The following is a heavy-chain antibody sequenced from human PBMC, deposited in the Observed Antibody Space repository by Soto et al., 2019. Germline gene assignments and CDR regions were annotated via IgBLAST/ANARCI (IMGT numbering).Heavy chain of an antibody. CDR2: LYISGST. CDR3: ARMYNSGFYRPEGDYYFYGMDV. CDR1: GASIRDYH. D-gene: IGHD6-19*01. Sequence: SETLSLTCSVSGASIRDYHWSWVRQPAGKGLEWIGRLYISGSTKYNPSLKSRVTMSADTSVNQFSLTLRSVTAAGTAIYYCARMYNSGFYRPEGDYYFYGMDVWGQGTTVTVSS. J-gene: IGHJ6*02. V-gene: IGHV4-4*07.